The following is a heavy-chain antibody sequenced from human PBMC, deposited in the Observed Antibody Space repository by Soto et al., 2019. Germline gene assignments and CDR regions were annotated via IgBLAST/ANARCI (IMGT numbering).Heavy chain of an antibody. Sequence: GGSLRLSCAASGFTFSSYGMHWVRQAPGKGLEWVAVIWYDGSNKYYADSVKGRFTISRDNSKNTLYLQMNSLRAEDTAVYYCARGGVSSGWYGYYFDYWGQGTLVTVSS. D-gene: IGHD6-19*01. CDR3: ARGGVSSGWYGYYFDY. V-gene: IGHV3-33*01. CDR2: IWYDGSNK. J-gene: IGHJ4*02. CDR1: GFTFSSYG.